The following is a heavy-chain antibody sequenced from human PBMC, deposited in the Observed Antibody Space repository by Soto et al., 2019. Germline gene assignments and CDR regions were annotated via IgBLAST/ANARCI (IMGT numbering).Heavy chain of an antibody. Sequence: SETLSLTCTVSGGSVNSYYWSWIRQPPGKGLEWVGYIFYSGSTKSNPSLKSRVTMSVDMSKNQFSLRLTSVTAADTAVYYCARVFPSYCGGDCSYFDSWGQGTLVTVSS. CDR1: GGSVNSYY. D-gene: IGHD2-21*02. J-gene: IGHJ4*02. CDR2: IFYSGST. V-gene: IGHV4-59*02. CDR3: ARVFPSYCGGDCSYFDS.